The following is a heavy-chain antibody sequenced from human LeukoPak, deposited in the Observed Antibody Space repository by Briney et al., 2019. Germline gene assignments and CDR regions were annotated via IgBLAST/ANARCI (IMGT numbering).Heavy chain of an antibody. Sequence: RASVKVSCKASGYTFTSYYMHWVRQAPGQGLEWMGIINPSGGSTSYARKFQGRVTMTRDTSISTAYMELSRLRSDDTAVYYCARYGKEQPAFDYWGQGTLVTVSS. J-gene: IGHJ4*02. CDR1: GYTFTSYY. D-gene: IGHD4-17*01. CDR2: INPSGGST. CDR3: ARYGKEQPAFDY. V-gene: IGHV1-46*01.